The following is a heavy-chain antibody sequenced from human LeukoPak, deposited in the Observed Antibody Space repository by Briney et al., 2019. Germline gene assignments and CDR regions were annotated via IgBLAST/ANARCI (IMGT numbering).Heavy chain of an antibody. D-gene: IGHD2-2*02. CDR2: IYTSGST. CDR3: ARGWDCSSTSCYNRGDAFDI. J-gene: IGHJ3*02. V-gene: IGHV4-61*02. CDR1: GGSISSGGYY. Sequence: PSQTLSLTCTVSGGSISSGGYYWSWIRQPAGKGLEWIGRIYTSGSTNYNPSLKSRVTISVDTSKNQFSLKLSSVTAADTAVYYCARGWDCSSTSCYNRGDAFDIWGQGTMVTVSS.